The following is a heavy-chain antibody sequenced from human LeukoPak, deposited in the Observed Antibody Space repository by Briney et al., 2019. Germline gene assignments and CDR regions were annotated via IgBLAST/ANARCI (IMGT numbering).Heavy chain of an antibody. D-gene: IGHD3-3*01. V-gene: IGHV3-23*01. Sequence: GGSLRLSCAASGFTFKSAWMTWVRQAPGKGLEWVSAISGSGGSTYYADSVKGRFTISRDNSKNTLYLQMNSLRAEDTAVYYCAKDCPHYDFWSGPCTDYWGQGTLVTVSS. CDR1: GFTFKSAW. J-gene: IGHJ4*02. CDR3: AKDCPHYDFWSGPCTDY. CDR2: ISGSGGST.